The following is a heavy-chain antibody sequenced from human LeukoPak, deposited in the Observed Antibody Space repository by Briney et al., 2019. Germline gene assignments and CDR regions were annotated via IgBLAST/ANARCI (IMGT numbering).Heavy chain of an antibody. Sequence: AGGSLRLSCAASGFTFSSYSMNWVRQAPGKGLEWVSSISSSSSYIYYADSVKGRFTISRDNAKNSLHLQMNSLRAEDTAVYYCASSSGYSYGSDYWGQGTLVTVSS. J-gene: IGHJ4*02. CDR3: ASSSGYSYGSDY. V-gene: IGHV3-21*01. CDR2: ISSSSSYI. D-gene: IGHD5-18*01. CDR1: GFTFSSYS.